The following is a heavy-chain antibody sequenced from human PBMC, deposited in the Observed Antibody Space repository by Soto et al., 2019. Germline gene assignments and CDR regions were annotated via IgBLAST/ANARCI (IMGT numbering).Heavy chain of an antibody. CDR2: INSDGSST. CDR1: GCTFRSYW. V-gene: IGHV3-74*01. Sequence: GGSKRDSWAALGCTFRSYWMHWVRQAPGKGLVWVSRINSDGSSTSYADSVKGRFTISRDNAKNTLYLQMNSLRAEDTAVYYCARAGAFYWGQGTLVTVSS. CDR3: ARAGAFY. J-gene: IGHJ4*02. D-gene: IGHD3-10*01.